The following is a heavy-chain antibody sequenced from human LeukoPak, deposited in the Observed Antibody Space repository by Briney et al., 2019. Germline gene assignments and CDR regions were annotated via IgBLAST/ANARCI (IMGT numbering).Heavy chain of an antibody. CDR2: ISAYNGNT. V-gene: IGHV1-18*01. CDR1: GYTFTSYG. J-gene: IGHJ4*02. CDR3: ARADYYDSSGYHGGYFDY. Sequence: GASVKVSCKASGYTFTSYGISWVRQAPGQGLEWMGWISAYNGNTNYAQKLQGRVTMTTDTSTSTAYMELGSLRSDDTAVYYCARADYYDSSGYHGGYFDYWGQGTLVTVSS. D-gene: IGHD3-22*01.